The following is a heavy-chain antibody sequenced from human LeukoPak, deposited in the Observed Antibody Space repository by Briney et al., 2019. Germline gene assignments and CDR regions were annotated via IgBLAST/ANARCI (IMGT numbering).Heavy chain of an antibody. CDR3: ARRSDLWSGFRSDYYYMDV. CDR1: GASMNKYY. V-gene: IGHV4-59*08. Sequence: LSETLSLTCTVSGASMNKYYWSWIRQPPGKGLEWIGDIHYVGNTNYSPSLKSRLTISVDRSNNQFSLSLTSVTAADTAVYYCARRSDLWSGFRSDYYYMDVWGNGTTVIVSS. J-gene: IGHJ6*03. CDR2: IHYVGNT. D-gene: IGHD3-3*01.